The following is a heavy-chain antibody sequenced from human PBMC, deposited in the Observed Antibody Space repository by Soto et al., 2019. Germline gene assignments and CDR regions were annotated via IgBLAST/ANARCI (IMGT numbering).Heavy chain of an antibody. Sequence: GASVKVSCKASGYTFTGYNMHWVRQAPGQGLEWMGWINPNSGGTYLAQKFQGRVTMTRDTSISTAYMELSNLRSDDTAVYYCAGGSGTSSNLFDPSGQGTLVTGSS. CDR3: AGGSGTSSNLFDP. CDR1: GYTFTGYN. D-gene: IGHD1-7*01. J-gene: IGHJ5*02. CDR2: INPNSGGT. V-gene: IGHV1-2*02.